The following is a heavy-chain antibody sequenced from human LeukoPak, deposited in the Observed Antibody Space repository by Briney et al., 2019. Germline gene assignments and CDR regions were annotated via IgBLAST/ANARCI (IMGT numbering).Heavy chain of an antibody. J-gene: IGHJ4*02. D-gene: IGHD3-3*01. CDR2: ISSSSSYI. Sequence: GRSLRLSCAASGFTFSSYGMNWVRQAPGKGLEWVSSISSSSSYIYYADSVKGRFTISRDNAKNSLYLQMNSLRAEDTAVYYCARGYDFWSGYYWTYYFDYWGQGTLVTVSS. CDR1: GFTFSSYG. CDR3: ARGYDFWSGYYWTYYFDY. V-gene: IGHV3-21*01.